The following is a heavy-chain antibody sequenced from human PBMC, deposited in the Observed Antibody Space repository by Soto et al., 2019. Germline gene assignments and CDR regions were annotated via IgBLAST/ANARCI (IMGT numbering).Heavy chain of an antibody. CDR2: FDPEDGET. Sequence: ASVKVSCKVSGYTLTELSMHWVRQAPGKGLEWMGGFDPEDGETIYAQKFQGRVTMTEDTSTDTAYMELSSLRSEDTAVYYCATDIWFGEFVADWGQGTLVTVS. CDR1: GYTLTELS. CDR3: ATDIWFGEFVAD. D-gene: IGHD3-10*01. J-gene: IGHJ4*02. V-gene: IGHV1-24*01.